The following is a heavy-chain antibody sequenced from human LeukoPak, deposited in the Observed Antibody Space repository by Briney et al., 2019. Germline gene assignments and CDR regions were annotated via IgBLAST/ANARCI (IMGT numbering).Heavy chain of an antibody. Sequence: GALRLSCAASGFSFSSYAMSWVRQAPGKGLEWVSVISSSGDTTHYADSVKGRFTISRDNSKNTLYLQMNSLRAEDTAVYYCATGSPYYGSGSYYNALPPFDYWGQGTLVTVSS. J-gene: IGHJ4*02. CDR2: ISSSGDTT. D-gene: IGHD3-10*01. V-gene: IGHV3-23*01. CDR3: ATGSPYYGSGSYYNALPPFDY. CDR1: GFSFSSYA.